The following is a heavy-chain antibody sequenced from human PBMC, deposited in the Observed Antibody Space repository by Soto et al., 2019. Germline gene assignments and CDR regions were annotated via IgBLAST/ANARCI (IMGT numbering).Heavy chain of an antibody. CDR1: GFTFSDYY. Sequence: GGSLRLSCAASGFTFSDYYMSWIRQAPGKGLEWVSYISSSSSYTNYADSVKGRFTISRDNAKNSLYLQMNSLRAEDTAVYYCARVGGGWELEGGDAFDIWGPGTMVTVSS. CDR3: ARVGGGWELEGGDAFDI. CDR2: ISSSSSYT. D-gene: IGHD1-26*01. J-gene: IGHJ3*02. V-gene: IGHV3-11*06.